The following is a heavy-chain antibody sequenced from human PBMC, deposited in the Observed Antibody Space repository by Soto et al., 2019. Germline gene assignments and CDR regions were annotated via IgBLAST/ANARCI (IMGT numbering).Heavy chain of an antibody. CDR3: ARGGLVYAGMDC. CDR1: GYTFTSFE. J-gene: IGHJ4*02. D-gene: IGHD2-8*01. V-gene: IGHV1-8*01. CDR2: TNPNSGNT. Sequence: QVQLVQSGAEVKKPGASVKVSCQASGYTFTSFEINWVRQAAGQGLEWMGWTNPNSGNTGYAQKFRCRVTMTSNTSTSASYMELSSLRPDDAALYYCARGGLVYAGMDCWGQGTLVTVSS.